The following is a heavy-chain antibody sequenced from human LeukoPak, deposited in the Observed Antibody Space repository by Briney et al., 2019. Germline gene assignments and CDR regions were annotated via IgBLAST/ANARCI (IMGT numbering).Heavy chain of an antibody. Sequence: ASVKVSCKASGYTFTGYYMHWVRQAPGQGLEWMGWINPNSGGTNYQGWVTMTRDTSISTAYMELSRLRSDDTAVYYCASGISSSWTVGRFDHWGQGTLVTVSS. CDR3: ASGISSSWTVGRFDH. D-gene: IGHD6-13*01. CDR2: INPNSGGT. J-gene: IGHJ4*02. CDR1: GYTFTGYY. V-gene: IGHV1-2*04.